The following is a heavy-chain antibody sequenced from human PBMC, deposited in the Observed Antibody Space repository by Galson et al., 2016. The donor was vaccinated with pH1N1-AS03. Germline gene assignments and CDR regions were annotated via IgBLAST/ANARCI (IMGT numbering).Heavy chain of an antibody. V-gene: IGHV3-23*01. CDR3: TQGEGGGPDDD. J-gene: IGHJ4*02. Sequence: SLRLSCAASAFPPRNYALRWVRQAPGKGLEWVSTLGSGGDTHYADSVKGRFTISRDKSKNTMYLQMNSLRAEDTAIYYCTQGEGGGPDDDWGQGTLVTVSS. CDR1: AFPPRNYA. CDR2: LGSGGDT. D-gene: IGHD3-16*01.